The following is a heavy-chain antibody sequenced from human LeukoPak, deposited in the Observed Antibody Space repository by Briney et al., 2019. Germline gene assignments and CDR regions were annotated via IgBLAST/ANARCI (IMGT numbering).Heavy chain of an antibody. V-gene: IGHV4-59*08. CDR3: ASGSYYFDY. CDR2: IYYSGST. CDR1: GGSIRSYY. D-gene: IGHD1-26*01. Sequence: SETLSLTCTVSGGSIRSYYWSWIRQPPGKGLEWIGYIYYSGSTKYNPSLKSRATISVDTSKNQFSLKLSSVTAADTAVYYCASGSYYFDYWGQGTLVSVSS. J-gene: IGHJ4*02.